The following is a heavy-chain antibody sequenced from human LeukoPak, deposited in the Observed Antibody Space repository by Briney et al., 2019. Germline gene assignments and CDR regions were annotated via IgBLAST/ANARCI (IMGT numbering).Heavy chain of an antibody. J-gene: IGHJ2*01. Sequence: GGSLRLSCAASGFTFSNYWMHWVRQDPGKGLVWVSFINPDGSTTNYADSVKGRFTISRDNSKNMLYLQMNSLRAEDTAVYNCAKEREYGDYANWYFDLWGRGTLVTVSS. CDR2: INPDGSTT. CDR3: AKEREYGDYANWYFDL. V-gene: IGHV3-74*01. CDR1: GFTFSNYW. D-gene: IGHD4-17*01.